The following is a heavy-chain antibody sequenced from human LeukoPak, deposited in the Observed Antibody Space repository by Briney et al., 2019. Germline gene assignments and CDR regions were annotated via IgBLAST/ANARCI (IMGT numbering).Heavy chain of an antibody. CDR1: GFTFSNYG. CDR3: AKDQGEYYYDSSGYPGFGY. D-gene: IGHD3-22*01. J-gene: IGHJ4*02. Sequence: GSLRLSCAASGFTFSNYGMSWVRQAPGKGLEWVSAISGGGDTTFYGDSVKGRFTISRDNSKNTLYLQMNSLRAEDTAVYYCAKDQGEYYYDSSGYPGFGYWGQGTLVAVSS. V-gene: IGHV3-23*01. CDR2: ISGGGDTT.